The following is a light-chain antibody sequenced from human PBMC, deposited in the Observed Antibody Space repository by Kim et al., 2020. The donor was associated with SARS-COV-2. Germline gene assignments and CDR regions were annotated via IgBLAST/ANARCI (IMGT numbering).Light chain of an antibody. CDR2: GKN. V-gene: IGLV3-19*01. CDR1: SLRSYY. J-gene: IGLJ2*01. CDR3: NSRGSNDNVV. Sequence: VALGPAVRITCQGDSLRSYYATWCQQKPGQAPILVIYGKNNRPSGIPDRFSGSSSGNTASLTITGTQAGDEADYYCNSRGSNDNVVFGGGTQLTVL.